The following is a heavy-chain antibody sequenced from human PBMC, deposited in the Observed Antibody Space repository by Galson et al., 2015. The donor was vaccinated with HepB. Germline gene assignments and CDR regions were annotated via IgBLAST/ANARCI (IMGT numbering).Heavy chain of an antibody. Sequence: SVKVSCKASGGTFSSYGISWVRQAPGQGLEWMGGIIPIFGTANYAQKFQGRVTITADESTSTAYMELSSLRSEDTAVYYCASLIMITFGGAFAAFDIWGQGTMVTVSS. J-gene: IGHJ3*02. D-gene: IGHD3-16*01. CDR3: ASLIMITFGGAFAAFDI. CDR1: GGTFSSYG. CDR2: IIPIFGTA. V-gene: IGHV1-69*13.